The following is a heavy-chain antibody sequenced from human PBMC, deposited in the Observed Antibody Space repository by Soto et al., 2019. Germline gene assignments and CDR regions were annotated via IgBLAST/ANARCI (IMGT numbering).Heavy chain of an antibody. CDR2: IYYSGST. V-gene: IGHV4-39*01. J-gene: IGHJ5*02. D-gene: IGHD2-15*01. CDR3: ARHHIVVVVAATHRFNWFDP. CDR1: GGSISRSSYY. Sequence: SETLSLTCTASGGSISRSSYYWGWIRQPPGKGLEWIGSIYYSGSTYYNPSLKSRVTISVDTSKNQFSLKLSSVTAAETAVYYCARHHIVVVVAATHRFNWFDPWGQGPLVTVSS.